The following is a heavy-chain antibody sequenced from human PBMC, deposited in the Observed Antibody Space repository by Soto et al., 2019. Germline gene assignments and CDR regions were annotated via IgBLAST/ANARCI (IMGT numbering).Heavy chain of an antibody. V-gene: IGHV4-59*02. CDR2: MHYTGFS. D-gene: IGHD6-6*01. CDR1: GDSVTSHY. CDR3: ARVQRGSSLPIDY. Sequence: SETLSLTCSFSGDSVTSHYLTWIRQSPEKGLEWIGYMHYTGFSHYNPSLKSRLTISVDRSKNQFTLKLTSVTAADTAVYYCARVQRGSSLPIDYWGQGTLVTVSS. J-gene: IGHJ4*02.